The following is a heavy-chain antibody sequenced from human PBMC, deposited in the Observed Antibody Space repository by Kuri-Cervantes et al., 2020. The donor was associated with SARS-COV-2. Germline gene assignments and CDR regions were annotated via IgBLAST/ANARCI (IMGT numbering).Heavy chain of an antibody. CDR1: GFTFSSYA. Sequence: GESLKISCAVSGFTFSSYAMSWVRQAPVKGLEWVSSISGNGGSTYYADSVKGRFTISRDNSKNTLYLQMNSLRAEDTAVYYCAKEREWELLADYWGQGTLVTVSS. J-gene: IGHJ4*02. V-gene: IGHV3-23*01. CDR3: AKEREWELLADY. CDR2: ISGNGGST. D-gene: IGHD1-26*01.